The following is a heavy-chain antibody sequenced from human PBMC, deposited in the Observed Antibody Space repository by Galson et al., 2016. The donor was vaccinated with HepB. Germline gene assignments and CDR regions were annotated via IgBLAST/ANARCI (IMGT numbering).Heavy chain of an antibody. CDR3: ARSGYCSGAACYSEGLDV. D-gene: IGHD2-15*01. CDR2: INVYSDDT. Sequence: SVKVSCKASGYTFTSNGISWVRQAPGKGLEWMGWINVYSDDTAYAHKFHGRVTLTADTSTATAYMELRSLRSDDTAVYYCARSGYCSGAACYSEGLDVWGQGTTVTVSS. J-gene: IGHJ6*02. V-gene: IGHV1-18*01. CDR1: GYTFTSNG.